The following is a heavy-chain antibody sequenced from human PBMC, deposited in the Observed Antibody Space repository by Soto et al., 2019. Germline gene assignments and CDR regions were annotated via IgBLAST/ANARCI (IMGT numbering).Heavy chain of an antibody. Sequence: QVQLVQSGAELKKPGASVKVSCKASGYTFSNYDMNWVRQATGQGPEWIGWVNPNNGDTGYAQNFHGRVTLTTDISTTTAYMELTSLRSEDTAIYYCAKVSRKGSAIDFNYWGQGTLITVSS. CDR2: VNPNNGDT. V-gene: IGHV1-8*01. CDR3: AKVSRKGSAIDFNY. J-gene: IGHJ4*02. CDR1: GYTFSNYD. D-gene: IGHD3-10*01.